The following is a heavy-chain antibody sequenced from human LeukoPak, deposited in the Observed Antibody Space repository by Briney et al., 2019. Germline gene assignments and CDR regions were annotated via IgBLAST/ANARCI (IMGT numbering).Heavy chain of an antibody. J-gene: IGHJ4*02. Sequence: GGSLRLSRAASGFTFSSYEMNWVRQAPGKGLEWVSYISSSGSTIYYADSVKGRFTISRDNAKNSLYLQMNSLRAEDTAVYYCARIGGATTGGFDYWGQGTLVTVSS. V-gene: IGHV3-48*03. CDR3: ARIGGATTGGFDY. CDR1: GFTFSSYE. D-gene: IGHD1-26*01. CDR2: ISSSGSTI.